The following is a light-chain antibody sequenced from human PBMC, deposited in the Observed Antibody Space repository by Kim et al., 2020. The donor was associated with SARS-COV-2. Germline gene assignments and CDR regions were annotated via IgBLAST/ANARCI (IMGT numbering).Light chain of an antibody. V-gene: IGKV3-15*01. Sequence: IVMTQSPGTLSVSPGERVTLSCRASQSVRNNLAWYQQRPGQAPRLLIYGASTRATDISARFSGSGSGTEFTLTIRSLQSEDLAVYYCLQYDDWPLLTFGGGTKLEIK. CDR3: LQYDDWPLLT. CDR1: QSVRNN. J-gene: IGKJ4*01. CDR2: GAS.